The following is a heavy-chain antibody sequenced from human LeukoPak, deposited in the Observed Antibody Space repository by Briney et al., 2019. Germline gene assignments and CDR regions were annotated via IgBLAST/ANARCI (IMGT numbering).Heavy chain of an antibody. D-gene: IGHD3-16*01. V-gene: IGHV3-7*01. J-gene: IGHJ5*02. CDR3: ARRGTYQNWFDP. CDR1: TFTFSSYW. CDR2: IKDDGSEK. Sequence: GGSLRLSCAASTFTFSSYWTSWVRQAPGKGLEWVATIKDDGSEKYYVDSVSGRFTISRDNAKNSLYLQMNSLSAEDTAVYYCARRGTYQNWFDPWGQGTLVTVSS.